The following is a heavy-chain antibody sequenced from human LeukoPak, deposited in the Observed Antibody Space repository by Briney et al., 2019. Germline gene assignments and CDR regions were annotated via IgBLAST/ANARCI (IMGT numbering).Heavy chain of an antibody. CDR2: INPNSGGT. Sequence: ASVEVSCKASGYTFTGYYMHWVRQAPGQGLEWMGWINPNSGGTNYAQKFQGRVTMTRDTSISTAYMELSRLRSDDTAVYYCARDRRAAAAGKGPHGYWGQGTLVTVSS. CDR1: GYTFTGYY. CDR3: ARDRRAAAAGKGPHGY. V-gene: IGHV1-2*02. J-gene: IGHJ4*02. D-gene: IGHD6-13*01.